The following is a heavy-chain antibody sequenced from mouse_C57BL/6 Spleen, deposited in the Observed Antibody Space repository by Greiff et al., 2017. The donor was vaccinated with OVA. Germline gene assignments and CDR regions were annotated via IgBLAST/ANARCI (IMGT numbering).Heavy chain of an antibody. CDR3: TSLSHIRDCYAMDY. CDR1: GFTFTSYW. CDR2: IYPGNSDT. Sequence: VQLKESGTVLARPGASVKMSCKTSGFTFTSYWMHWVNQRPGQGLEWLGAIYPGNSDTSYNQKFKGKAKLTAVTSASTAYMELSRLTNEDSTVYYCTSLSHIRDCYAMDYWGQGTSVTVSS. V-gene: IGHV1-5*01. J-gene: IGHJ4*01.